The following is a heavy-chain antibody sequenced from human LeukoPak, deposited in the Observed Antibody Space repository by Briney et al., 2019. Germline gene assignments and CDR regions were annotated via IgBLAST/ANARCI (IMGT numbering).Heavy chain of an antibody. D-gene: IGHD5-18*01. Sequence: PSETLSLTCTVSGGSISSYYWSWIRQPAGKGLEWIGRIYTSGSTNYNPSLKSRVTMSVDTSKNQFSLKLSSVTAADTAVYYCARLPKDTAMVTHAFDIWGQGTMVTVSS. CDR1: GGSISSYY. CDR2: IYTSGST. CDR3: ARLPKDTAMVTHAFDI. V-gene: IGHV4-4*07. J-gene: IGHJ3*02.